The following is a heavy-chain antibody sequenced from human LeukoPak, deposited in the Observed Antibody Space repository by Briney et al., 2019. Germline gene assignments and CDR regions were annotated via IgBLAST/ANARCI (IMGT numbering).Heavy chain of an antibody. CDR2: IYYSGST. D-gene: IGHD3-10*01. CDR3: ARLGSIVWFGELAWFDP. J-gene: IGHJ5*02. V-gene: IGHV4-39*01. CDR1: GGSISSSSYY. Sequence: KPSETLSLTCTVSGGSISSSSYYWGWIRQPPGKGLEWIGSIYYSGSTYYNPSLKSRVTISVDMSKNQFSLKLSSATAADTAVYYCARLGSIVWFGELAWFDPWGQGTLVTVSS.